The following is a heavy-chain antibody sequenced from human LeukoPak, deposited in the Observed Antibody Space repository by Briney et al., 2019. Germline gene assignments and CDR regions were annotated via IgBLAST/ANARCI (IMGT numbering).Heavy chain of an antibody. D-gene: IGHD6-19*01. CDR1: GGTFSSYA. V-gene: IGHV1-69*13. J-gene: IGHJ3*02. CDR2: IIPIFGTA. CDR3: AREVIAVAGTPNLDAFEI. Sequence: SVKVSCKASGGTFSSYAICWVRQAPGQGLEWMGGIIPIFGTANYAQKFQGRVTITADESTSTAYMELSSLRSEDTAVYYCAREVIAVAGTPNLDAFEIWGQGTMVTVSS.